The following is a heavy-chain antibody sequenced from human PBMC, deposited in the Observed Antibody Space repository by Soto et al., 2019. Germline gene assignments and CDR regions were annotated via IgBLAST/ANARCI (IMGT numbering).Heavy chain of an antibody. D-gene: IGHD2-15*01. CDR1: GFTVSSNY. V-gene: IGHV3-53*01. CDR3: ARLPYCSRGSCYSGWYFEL. Sequence: EVQLVESGGGLIQPGGSLRLSCAASGFTVSSNYMTWVRQAPGKGLEWVSVIYSGGSTYYADFVKGRFTISRDNSKSTVYLQMNSLRAEDTAVYYCARLPYCSRGSCYSGWYFELWGRGTLVTVSS. CDR2: IYSGGST. J-gene: IGHJ2*01.